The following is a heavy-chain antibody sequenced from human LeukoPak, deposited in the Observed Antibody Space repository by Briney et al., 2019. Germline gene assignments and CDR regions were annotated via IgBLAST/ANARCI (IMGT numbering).Heavy chain of an antibody. V-gene: IGHV4-59*01. CDR3: ARVFYSSSSLFDY. CDR2: IYYSGST. D-gene: IGHD6-6*01. J-gene: IGHJ4*02. CDR1: GGSISSYY. Sequence: SETLSLTCTVSGGSISSYYWSWIRQPPGKGLEWIGYIYYSGSTNYNPSLKSRVTISVDTSKNQFSLKLSSVTAADTAVYYCARVFYSSSSLFDYWGQGTLVTVS.